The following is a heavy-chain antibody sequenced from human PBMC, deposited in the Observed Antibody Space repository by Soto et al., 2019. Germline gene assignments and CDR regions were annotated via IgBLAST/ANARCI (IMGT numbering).Heavy chain of an antibody. D-gene: IGHD1-26*01. CDR2: ISSSSSYI. Sequence: EVQLVESGGGLVEPGGSLRLSCAASGFSFSSYSMNWVRQAPGKGLEWVSSISSSSSYIYYANSVKGRFTISRDNAKNSLYLQMNSLRAEDTAVYYCARSRKEWELFDYWAQGTLVTVSS. CDR3: ARSRKEWELFDY. CDR1: GFSFSSYS. J-gene: IGHJ4*02. V-gene: IGHV3-21*01.